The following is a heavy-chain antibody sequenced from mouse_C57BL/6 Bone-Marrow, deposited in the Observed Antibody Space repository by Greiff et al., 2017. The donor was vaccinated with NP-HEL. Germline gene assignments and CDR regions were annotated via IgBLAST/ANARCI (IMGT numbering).Heavy chain of an antibody. J-gene: IGHJ2*01. CDR2: FYPGSGSI. Sequence: VQLQQSGAELVKPGASVKLSCKASGYTFTEYTIHWVKQRSGQGLEWIGWFYPGSGSITYNEKFKDKATLTADKSSSTVYMKRSRLTSEDSAVYFCAGQEGRDDGIDYWGQGTTLTVSS. D-gene: IGHD2-3*01. V-gene: IGHV1-62-2*01. CDR1: GYTFTEYT. CDR3: AGQEGRDDGIDY.